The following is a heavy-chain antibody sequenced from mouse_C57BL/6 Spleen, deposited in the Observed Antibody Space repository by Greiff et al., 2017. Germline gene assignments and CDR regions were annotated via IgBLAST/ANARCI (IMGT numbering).Heavy chain of an antibody. J-gene: IGHJ4*01. CDR2: IDPADSYT. Sequence: QVQLQQPGAELVRPGTSVKLSCKASGYTFTSYWMHWVKQRPGQGLEWIGVIDPADSYTNYNQKFKGKATLTVDTSSSTAYMQLSSLTSEDSAVYYCARSGYYGSSYEDYYAMDYWGQGTSVTVSS. CDR3: ARSGYYGSSYEDYYAMDY. D-gene: IGHD1-1*01. V-gene: IGHV1-59*01. CDR1: GYTFTSYW.